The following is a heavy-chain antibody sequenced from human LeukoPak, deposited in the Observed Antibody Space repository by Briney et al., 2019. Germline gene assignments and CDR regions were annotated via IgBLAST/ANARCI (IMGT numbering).Heavy chain of an antibody. J-gene: IGHJ4*02. CDR1: GGSITNYY. CDR3: ATGYGDPPVTTLDY. D-gene: IGHD4-17*01. Sequence: PSETLSLTCAVSGGSITNYYWSWIRQPPGKGLEWIGYIYLSGSTYYNPSLKSRVTISVDRSKNQFSLKLSSVTAADTAVYYCATGYGDPPVTTLDYWGQGTLVTVSS. CDR2: IYLSGST. V-gene: IGHV4-30-2*01.